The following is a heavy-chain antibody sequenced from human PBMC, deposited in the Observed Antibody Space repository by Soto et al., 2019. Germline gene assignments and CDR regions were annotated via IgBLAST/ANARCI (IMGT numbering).Heavy chain of an antibody. V-gene: IGHV3-30*18. CDR3: AKATYYYGSGSYLGPIGGMDV. CDR1: GFTFSSYG. Sequence: GGSLRLSCAASGFTFSSYGMHWVRQAPGKGLEWVAVISYDGSNKYYADSVKGRFTISRDNSKNTLYLQMNSLRAEDTAVYYCAKATYYYGSGSYLGPIGGMDVWGQGTTVTVSS. CDR2: ISYDGSNK. J-gene: IGHJ6*02. D-gene: IGHD3-10*01.